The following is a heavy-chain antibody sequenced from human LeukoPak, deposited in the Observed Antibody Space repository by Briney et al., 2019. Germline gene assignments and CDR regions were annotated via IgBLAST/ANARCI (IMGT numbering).Heavy chain of an antibody. J-gene: IGHJ4*02. CDR3: AGQSVVVTAVRYYFDY. CDR2: IIPIFGTA. D-gene: IGHD2-21*02. V-gene: IGHV1-69*05. CDR1: GGTFSSYA. Sequence: SVKVSCKASGGTFSSYAISWVRQAPGQGLEWMGGIIPIFGTANYAQKFQGRVTITTDESTSTAYMELSSLRSEDTAVYYCAGQSVVVTAVRYYFDYWGQGTLVTVSS.